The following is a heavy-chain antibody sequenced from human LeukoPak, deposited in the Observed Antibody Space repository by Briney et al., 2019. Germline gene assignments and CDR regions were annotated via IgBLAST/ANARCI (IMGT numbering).Heavy chain of an antibody. CDR1: GFTFTKYW. CDR3: ARAEVVYRENAFDI. V-gene: IGHV3-7*01. Sequence: QPGGSLRLSCVASGFTFTKYWMGWVRRAPGKGLEWVANIKQDGSEKHYVDFVKGRFTISRDNAKNTLYLQMNSLRAEDTAVYYCARAEVVYRENAFDIWGQGTMVTVSS. J-gene: IGHJ3*02. CDR2: IKQDGSEK. D-gene: IGHD2-8*02.